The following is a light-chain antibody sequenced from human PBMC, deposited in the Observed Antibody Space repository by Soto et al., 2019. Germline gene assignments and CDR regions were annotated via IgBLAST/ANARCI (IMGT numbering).Light chain of an antibody. Sequence: EIVMTQSPASLSVSPGDGATLSCRASQSVASNVAWYQQKPGQGPRLLIHGASTRAVGVPARFSGSGSGTDFTLTICTLQSEDFAVYYCQQYHNWPPQYTFAQVTKLQIK. V-gene: IGKV3-15*01. CDR3: QQYHNWPPQYT. J-gene: IGKJ2*01. CDR1: QSVASN. CDR2: GAS.